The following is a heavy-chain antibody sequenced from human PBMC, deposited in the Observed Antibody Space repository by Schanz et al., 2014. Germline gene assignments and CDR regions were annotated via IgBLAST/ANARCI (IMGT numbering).Heavy chain of an antibody. CDR1: GFTLSNSD. CDR2: IYSGIGA. J-gene: IGHJ4*02. Sequence: EVQLVESGGGLVQPGGSLRLSCAASGFTLSNSDMHWVRQAPGKGLEWVSVIYSGIGAYYADSVKGRFTISRDNSKNTLYLHMNTLRSEDTAVYYCASPSGYSDYGTYFDFWGQGALVTVSS. D-gene: IGHD5-12*01. CDR3: ASPSGYSDYGTYFDF. V-gene: IGHV3-66*02.